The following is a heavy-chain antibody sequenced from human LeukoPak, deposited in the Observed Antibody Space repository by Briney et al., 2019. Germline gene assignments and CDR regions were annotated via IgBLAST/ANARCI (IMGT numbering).Heavy chain of an antibody. D-gene: IGHD3-16*01. J-gene: IGHJ4*02. Sequence: VILGGSLRLSCAASGFTFSSYSMNWVRQAPGKGLEWVSSISSSSSYIYYADSVKGRFTISRDNAKNSLYLQMNSLRAEDTAVYYCARAPLGGRDYWGQGTLVTVSS. CDR2: ISSSSSYI. CDR3: ARAPLGGRDY. CDR1: GFTFSSYS. V-gene: IGHV3-21*01.